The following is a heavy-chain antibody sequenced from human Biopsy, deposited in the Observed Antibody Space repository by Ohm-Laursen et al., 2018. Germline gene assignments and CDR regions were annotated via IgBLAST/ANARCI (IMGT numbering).Heavy chain of an antibody. Sequence: SLRLSCAASGFSFSNYGMHWVRQAPGKGLEWVALISHGGNDEYYADSVEGRFTISRDNSKNTVLLQMNSLRAEDTAVYYCARDSSGTARAGGMDVWGQGTTVIVSS. J-gene: IGHJ6*02. CDR3: ARDSSGTARAGGMDV. D-gene: IGHD6-6*01. V-gene: IGHV3-30*03. CDR2: ISHGGNDE. CDR1: GFSFSNYG.